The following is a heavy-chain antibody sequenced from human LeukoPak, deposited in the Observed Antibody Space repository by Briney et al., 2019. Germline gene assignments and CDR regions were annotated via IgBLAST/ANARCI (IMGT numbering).Heavy chain of an antibody. D-gene: IGHD2-21*01. V-gene: IGHV3-66*01. CDR3: ARDHSLYGMDV. CDR2: IYSGGST. CDR1: GFTVSSNY. J-gene: IGHJ6*02. Sequence: PGGSLRLSCAASGFTVSSNYMSWVRQAPGKGLEWVSVIYSGGSTYYADSVKGRFTISRDNSKNTLYLQMNSLRAEDTAVYYCARDHSLYGMDVWGQGTTVTVSS.